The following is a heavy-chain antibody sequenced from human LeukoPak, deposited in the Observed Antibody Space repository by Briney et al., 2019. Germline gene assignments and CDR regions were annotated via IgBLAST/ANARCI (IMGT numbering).Heavy chain of an antibody. D-gene: IGHD6-6*01. CDR3: ATGRSRPHYYCMDV. CDR1: GYTLTELS. V-gene: IGHV1-24*01. J-gene: IGHJ6*03. CDR2: FDPEDGET. Sequence: ASVKVSCKVSGYTLTELSMHWVRQAPGKGLEWMGGFDPEDGETIYAQKFQGRVTMTEDTSTDTAYMELSSLRSEDTAVYYCATGRSRPHYYCMDVWGKGTTVTVSS.